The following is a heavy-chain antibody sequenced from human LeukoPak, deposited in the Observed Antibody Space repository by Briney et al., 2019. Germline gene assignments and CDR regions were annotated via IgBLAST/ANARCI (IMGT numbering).Heavy chain of an antibody. D-gene: IGHD3-10*01. CDR2: IYYSGST. CDR1: GGSISSSSYY. Sequence: KPSETLSLTCTVSGGSISSSSYYWGWIRQPPGKGLEWIGSIYYSGSTYYNPSLKSRVTISVDTSKNQFSLKLSSVTAADTAVYYCARQPPYGSGNERWGQGTPVTVSS. CDR3: ARQPPYGSGNER. J-gene: IGHJ4*02. V-gene: IGHV4-39*01.